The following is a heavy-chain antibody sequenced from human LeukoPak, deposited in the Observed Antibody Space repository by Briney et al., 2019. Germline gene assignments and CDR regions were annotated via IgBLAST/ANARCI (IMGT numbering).Heavy chain of an antibody. Sequence: GGSLRLSCAASGFTFDDYGMSWVRQAPGKGLEWVSCINWNGGSTGYADSVKGRFTISRDNAKNSLYLQMNSLRAEDTALYYCATYVLGATTDFYYYMDVWGKGTSVTVSS. CDR2: INWNGGST. CDR1: GFTFDDYG. D-gene: IGHD1-26*01. J-gene: IGHJ6*03. CDR3: ATYVLGATTDFYYYMDV. V-gene: IGHV3-20*04.